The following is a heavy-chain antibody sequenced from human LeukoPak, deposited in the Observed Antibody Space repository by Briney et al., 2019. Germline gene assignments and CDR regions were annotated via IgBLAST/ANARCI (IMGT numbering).Heavy chain of an antibody. Sequence: GGSLRLSCAASGFTFDDYTMHWVRQGPGKGLEWVSGISWNSGSIGYADSVKGRFTISRDNAKNSLYLQMSSLRAEDTALYYCAREETRITMLRGVTYFEYWGQGTLVTVSS. D-gene: IGHD3-10*01. V-gene: IGHV3-9*01. J-gene: IGHJ4*02. CDR2: ISWNSGSI. CDR3: AREETRITMLRGVTYFEY. CDR1: GFTFDDYT.